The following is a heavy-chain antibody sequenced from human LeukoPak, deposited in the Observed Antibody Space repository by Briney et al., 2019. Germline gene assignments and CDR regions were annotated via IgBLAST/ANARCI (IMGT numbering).Heavy chain of an antibody. D-gene: IGHD2-15*01. CDR2: INPNSGGT. Sequence: ASVKVSCKASGYTFTGYYMHWVRQAPGQGLEWMGWINPNSGGTNYAQKFQGRVTMTRDTSISTAYMELSRLRSDDTAVYYCARGDCSGGSCYPGADYWGQGTLVTVS. CDR1: GYTFTGYY. J-gene: IGHJ4*02. V-gene: IGHV1-2*02. CDR3: ARGDCSGGSCYPGADY.